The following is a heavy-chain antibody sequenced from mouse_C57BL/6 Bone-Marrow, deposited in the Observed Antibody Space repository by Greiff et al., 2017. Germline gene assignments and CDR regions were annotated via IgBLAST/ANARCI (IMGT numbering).Heavy chain of an antibody. V-gene: IGHV5-6*01. CDR1: GFTFSSYG. CDR3: ARQGGYYGMDY. CDR2: ISSGGSYT. Sequence: EVQRVESGGDLVKPGGSLKLSCAASGFTFSSYGMSWVRQTPDKRLEWVATISSGGSYTYYPDSVKGRFTISRDNAKNTLYLQMSSLKSEDTAMYYCARQGGYYGMDYWGQGTSVTVSS. J-gene: IGHJ4*01.